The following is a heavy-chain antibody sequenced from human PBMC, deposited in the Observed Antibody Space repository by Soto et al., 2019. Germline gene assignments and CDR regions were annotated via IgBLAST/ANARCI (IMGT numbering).Heavy chain of an antibody. V-gene: IGHV4-30-4*01. CDR1: GRSISSVNYY. Sequence: QVQLQESGPGLVKPSQTLSLTCTVSGRSISSVNYYWSWIRQPPGKGLEWIGYIYYSGSTYYNPSRRSRVNISVDTSKNQFSLKLSSVTAADTAVYYCARYGSGECNRGSCYSPFDYWGQGTLVTVSS. CDR3: ARYGSGECNRGSCYSPFDY. CDR2: IYYSGST. J-gene: IGHJ4*02. D-gene: IGHD2-15*01.